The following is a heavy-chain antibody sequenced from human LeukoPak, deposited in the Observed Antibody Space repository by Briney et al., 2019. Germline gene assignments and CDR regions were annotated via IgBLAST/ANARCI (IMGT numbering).Heavy chain of an antibody. CDR3: ALSCSSTSCYGPIDAFDI. J-gene: IGHJ3*02. D-gene: IGHD2-2*01. Sequence: ASVKVSCKASGYTFTSCGISWVRQAPGQGLEWMGWISAYNGNTNYAQKLQGRVTMTTDTSTSTAYMELRSLRSDDTAVYYCALSCSSTSCYGPIDAFDIWGQGTMVTVSS. CDR2: ISAYNGNT. V-gene: IGHV1-18*01. CDR1: GYTFTSCG.